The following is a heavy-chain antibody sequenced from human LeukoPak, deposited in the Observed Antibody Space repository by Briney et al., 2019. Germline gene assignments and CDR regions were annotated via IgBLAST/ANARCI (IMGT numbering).Heavy chain of an antibody. Sequence: SETLSLTCTVSGGSISSSNWWSWVRQPPGKGLEWIGEIYHSGSTNYNPSLKSRVTISVDRSKNQFSLKLSSVTAADTAVYYCARFASSSYLYYFDYWGQGTLVTVSS. CDR2: IYHSGST. CDR1: GGSISSSNW. J-gene: IGHJ4*02. D-gene: IGHD6-6*01. V-gene: IGHV4-4*02. CDR3: ARFASSSYLYYFDY.